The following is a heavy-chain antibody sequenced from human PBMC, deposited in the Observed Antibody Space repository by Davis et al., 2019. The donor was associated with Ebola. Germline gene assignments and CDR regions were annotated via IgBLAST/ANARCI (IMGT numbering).Heavy chain of an antibody. Sequence: PSETLSLTCTVSGGSISSGDYYWSWIRQPPGKGLEWIGYIYYSGSTYYNPSLKSRVTISVDTSKNQFSLKLSSVTAADTAVYYCARVQGDWNLDPCWFDPWGQGTLVTVSS. CDR1: GGSISSGDYY. V-gene: IGHV4-30-4*08. CDR2: IYYSGST. D-gene: IGHD1-7*01. J-gene: IGHJ5*02. CDR3: ARVQGDWNLDPCWFDP.